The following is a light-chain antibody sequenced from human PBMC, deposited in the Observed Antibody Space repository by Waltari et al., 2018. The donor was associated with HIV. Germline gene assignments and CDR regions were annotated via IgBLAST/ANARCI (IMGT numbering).Light chain of an antibody. Sequence: QSALTQPASVSGSPGQSITISCTGASSDIGNFKYVSWYQHHPGIAPKLIIYEDTNRPSGVSNRFSGSKSGKTASLTISGLQAEDESDYYCSSYTDSSVIFGGGTKVTVL. CDR2: EDT. V-gene: IGLV2-14*01. J-gene: IGLJ2*01. CDR1: SSDIGNFKY. CDR3: SSYTDSSVI.